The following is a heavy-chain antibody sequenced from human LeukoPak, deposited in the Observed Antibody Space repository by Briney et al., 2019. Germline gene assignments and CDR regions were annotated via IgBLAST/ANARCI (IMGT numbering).Heavy chain of an antibody. V-gene: IGHV3-48*03. J-gene: IGHJ4*02. CDR3: ARVSPNTVTTLQYFDY. D-gene: IGHD4-17*01. CDR1: GFTFSSYE. Sequence: GRSLRLSCAASGFTFSSYEMNWVRQAPGKGLEWVSYISGSGSAIYYADSVKGRFTISRDNAKNSLYLQMNSLRAEDTAVYYCARVSPNTVTTLQYFDYWGQGTLVTVSS. CDR2: ISGSGSAI.